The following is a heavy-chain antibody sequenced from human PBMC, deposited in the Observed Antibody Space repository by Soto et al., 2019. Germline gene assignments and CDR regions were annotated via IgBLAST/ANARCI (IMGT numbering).Heavy chain of an antibody. CDR2: IYYSGST. V-gene: IGHV4-31*03. D-gene: IGHD5-12*01. CDR3: ARALKRGYSGYDPFEY. Sequence: ASETLSLTCTVSGGSISSGGYYWSWIRQHPGKGLEWIGYIYYSGSTYYNPSLKSRVTISVDTSKNQFSLKLSSVTAADTAVYYCARALKRGYSGYDPFEYWGQGTLVTVSS. CDR1: GGSISSGGYY. J-gene: IGHJ4*02.